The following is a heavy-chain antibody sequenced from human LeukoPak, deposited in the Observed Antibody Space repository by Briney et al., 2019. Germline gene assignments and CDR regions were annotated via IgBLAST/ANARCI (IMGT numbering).Heavy chain of an antibody. CDR2: IIPIFGTA. CDR1: GGTFSSYA. CDR3: ARALGYCSSTSCYTSAYYYYYMDV. D-gene: IGHD2-2*02. V-gene: IGHV1-69*01. Sequence: SVKVSCKASGGTFSSYAISWVRQAPGQGLEWMGGIIPIFGTANYAQKFQGRVTITADESTSTAYMELSSLRSEDTAVYHCARALGYCSSTSCYTSAYYYYYMDVWGKGTTVTVSS. J-gene: IGHJ6*03.